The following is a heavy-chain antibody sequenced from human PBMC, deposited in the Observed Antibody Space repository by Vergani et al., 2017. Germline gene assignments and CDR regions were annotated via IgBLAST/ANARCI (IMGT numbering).Heavy chain of an antibody. CDR3: ARDRVAAPDYYYYGMDV. V-gene: IGHV4-59*01. J-gene: IGHJ6*02. D-gene: IGHD2-15*01. Sequence: QVQLQESGPGLVKPSETLALTCTVSGGYISSYYWSWIRQPPGKELEWSGYIYYSGSTNYNPSLKSRVTISVDPSKNQFSLKLSFVTAAETAVYYCARDRVAAPDYYYYGMDVWGQGTTVTVSS. CDR1: GGYISSYY. CDR2: IYYSGST.